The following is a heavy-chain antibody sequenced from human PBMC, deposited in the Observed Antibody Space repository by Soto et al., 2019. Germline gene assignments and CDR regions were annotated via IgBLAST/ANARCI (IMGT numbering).Heavy chain of an antibody. CDR2: IKPDGGDS. J-gene: IGHJ4*02. Sequence: QVQLVQSGTEVKKPGASVKVSCKASGYTFTGYYIHWVRQAPGQGLEWMGWIKPDGGDSKSAQNCQGWVTMPRDTSINTVYMELSRLKSDDTGVYSCAGQGDSGLGEFDYWGRGTLVTVSS. CDR3: AGQGDSGLGEFDY. CDR1: GYTFTGYY. V-gene: IGHV1-2*04. D-gene: IGHD3-10*01.